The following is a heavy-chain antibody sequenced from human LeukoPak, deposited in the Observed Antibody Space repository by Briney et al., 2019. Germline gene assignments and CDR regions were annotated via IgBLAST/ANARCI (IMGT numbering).Heavy chain of an antibody. CDR3: ARGKRITIFGVGYYFDY. Sequence: KSSETLSLTCTGSGGSISSYYWSWIRQPPGKGLEWIGYIYYSGSTNYNPSLKSRVTILVDTSKNQFSLNLRSVTAADTAVYYCARGKRITIFGVGYYFDYWGQGTLVTVSS. D-gene: IGHD3-3*01. CDR2: IYYSGST. J-gene: IGHJ4*02. V-gene: IGHV4-59*13. CDR1: GGSISSYY.